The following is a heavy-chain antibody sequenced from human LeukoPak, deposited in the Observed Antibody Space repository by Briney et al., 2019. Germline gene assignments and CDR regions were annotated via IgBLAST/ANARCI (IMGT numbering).Heavy chain of an antibody. D-gene: IGHD3-10*01. J-gene: IGHJ4*02. V-gene: IGHV3-23*01. CDR2: IRGSGGGT. CDR1: GITLSNYG. Sequence: GGSLRLSCAVSGITLSNYGMSWARQPPGKGLEWVAGIRGSGGGTNYADSGRGRLTISRDNHKNKLYLKKDTEGAKDMAVYFCAKRGVVIRVILVGFHKEAYYFDSWGQGAMVTVSS. CDR3: AKRGVVIRVILVGFHKEAYYFDS.